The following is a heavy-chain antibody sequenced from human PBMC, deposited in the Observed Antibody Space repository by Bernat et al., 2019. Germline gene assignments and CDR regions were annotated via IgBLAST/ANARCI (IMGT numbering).Heavy chain of an antibody. D-gene: IGHD3-22*01. V-gene: IGHV4-31*03. CDR3: ASGDSGSKVGS. J-gene: IGHJ5*02. CDR2: IYDGGST. Sequence: QVQLQESGPGLVKPSQTLSLTCTVSGGSISSGGYSWSWIRQHPGRGLEWLGHIYDGGSTYYNPSLRSRITISVDTSNNKFSLVLSSVTAADTAVYYCASGDSGSKVGSWGQGTLVTVSS. CDR1: GGSISSGGYS.